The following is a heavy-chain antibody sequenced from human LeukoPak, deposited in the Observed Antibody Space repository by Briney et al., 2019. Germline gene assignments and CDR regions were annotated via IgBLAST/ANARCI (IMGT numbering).Heavy chain of an antibody. CDR1: GGSISSCY. Sequence: SETLSLTCTVSGGSISSCYWSWIRQSPGKGLEWIGHIYYSGSTKYNPSLKSRVTISADTSKNQFSLKLNSVTAADTAVYYRARGAENQLLTWFDPWGQGTLVTVSS. V-gene: IGHV4-59*01. D-gene: IGHD2-2*01. CDR2: IYYSGST. J-gene: IGHJ5*02. CDR3: ARGAENQLLTWFDP.